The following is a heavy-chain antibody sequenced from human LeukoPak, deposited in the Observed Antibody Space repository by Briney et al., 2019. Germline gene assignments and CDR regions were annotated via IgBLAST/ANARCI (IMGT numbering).Heavy chain of an antibody. J-gene: IGHJ4*02. D-gene: IGHD2-15*01. CDR2: IYYSGST. Sequence: SETLSLTCTVSGGSISSSSYYWGWIRQPPGKGLEWIGYIYYSGSTNYNPSLKSRVTISVDTSKNQFSLKLSSVTAADTAVYYCARVLGGSMKIDYWGQGTLVTVSS. CDR1: GGSISSSSYY. V-gene: IGHV4-61*05. CDR3: ARVLGGSMKIDY.